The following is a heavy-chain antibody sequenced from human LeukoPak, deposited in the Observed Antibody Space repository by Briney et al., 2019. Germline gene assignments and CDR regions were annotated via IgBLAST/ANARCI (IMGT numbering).Heavy chain of an antibody. V-gene: IGHV3-30-3*01. CDR1: GFTFSSYA. CDR3: ARGRDFWSGYYNQNDY. Sequence: TGGSLRLSCVGSGFTFSSYAMHWVRQAPGKGLEWVAVISYDGSNKYYADSVKGRFTISRDNSKNTLYLQMNSLRAEGTAVYYCARGRDFWSGYYNQNDYWGQGTLVTVSS. J-gene: IGHJ4*02. D-gene: IGHD3-3*01. CDR2: ISYDGSNK.